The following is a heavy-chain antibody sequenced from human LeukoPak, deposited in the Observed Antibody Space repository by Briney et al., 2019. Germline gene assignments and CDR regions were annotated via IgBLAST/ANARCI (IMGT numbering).Heavy chain of an antibody. D-gene: IGHD3-10*01. CDR3: ASPEVYYGSGSYYNPLRY. J-gene: IGHJ4*02. CDR2: IYSGGST. V-gene: IGHV3-66*01. Sequence: GGSLRLSCAASGFTFSDYYMSWIRQAPGKGLEWVSVIYSGGSTYYADSVKGRFTISRDNSKNTLYLQMNSLRAEDTAVYYCASPEVYYGSGSYYNPLRYWGQGTLVTVSS. CDR1: GFTFSDYY.